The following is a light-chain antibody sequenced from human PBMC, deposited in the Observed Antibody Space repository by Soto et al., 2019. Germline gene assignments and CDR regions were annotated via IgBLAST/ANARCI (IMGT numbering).Light chain of an antibody. CDR2: EVS. Sequence: QSVLTQPASVSGSPGQSITISCTGTSSDVGGYNYVSWYQQHPGKAPKLMIYEVSNRPSGVSNRFPGSKSGNTASLTISGLQAEDEADYYCSSYIDTTIRVFGTGTKVTVL. J-gene: IGLJ1*01. CDR3: SSYIDTTIRV. V-gene: IGLV2-14*01. CDR1: SSDVGGYNY.